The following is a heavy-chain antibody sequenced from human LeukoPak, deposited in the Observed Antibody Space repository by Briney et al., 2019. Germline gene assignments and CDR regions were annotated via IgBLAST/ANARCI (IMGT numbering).Heavy chain of an antibody. J-gene: IGHJ6*03. CDR2: IRYDGSNK. D-gene: IGHD6-13*01. V-gene: IGHV3-30*02. Sequence: GGSLRLSCAASGFTFSSYGMHWVRQAPGKGLEWVAFIRYDGSNKYYADSVKGRFTISRDNSKNTLYLQMNSLRAEDTAVYYCARGGIPSYYYYMDVWGKGTTVTVSS. CDR3: ARGGIPSYYYYMDV. CDR1: GFTFSSYG.